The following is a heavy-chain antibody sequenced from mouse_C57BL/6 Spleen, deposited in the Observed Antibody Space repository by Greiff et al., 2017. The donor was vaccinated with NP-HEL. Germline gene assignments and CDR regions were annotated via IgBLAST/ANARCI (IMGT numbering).Heavy chain of an antibody. D-gene: IGHD2-3*01. CDR1: GYTFTSYW. CDR3: ARVGYYVAWFAY. J-gene: IGHJ3*01. CDR2: IHPNSGST. Sequence: QVQLKQPGAELVKPGASVKLSCKASGYTFTSYWMHWVKQRPGQGLEWIGMIHPNSGSTNYNEKFKSKATLTVDKSSSTAYMQLSSLTSEDSAVYYCARVGYYVAWFAYWGQGTLVTVSA. V-gene: IGHV1-64*01.